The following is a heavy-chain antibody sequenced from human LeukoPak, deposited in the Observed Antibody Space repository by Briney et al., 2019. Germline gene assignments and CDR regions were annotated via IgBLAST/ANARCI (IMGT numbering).Heavy chain of an antibody. CDR1: GGSISSSSYY. Sequence: PSETLSLTCTVSGGSISSSSYYWGWIRQPPGKGLEWIGSIYYSGSTYYNPSLKSRVTISVDTSKNQFSLKLSSVTAADTAVYYCARLRSGYDLFDYWGQGTLVTVSS. CDR2: IYYSGST. J-gene: IGHJ4*02. D-gene: IGHD5-12*01. V-gene: IGHV4-39*01. CDR3: ARLRSGYDLFDY.